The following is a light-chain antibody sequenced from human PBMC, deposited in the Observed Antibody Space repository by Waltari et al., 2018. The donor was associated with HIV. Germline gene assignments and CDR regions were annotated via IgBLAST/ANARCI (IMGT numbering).Light chain of an antibody. CDR2: WAS. CDR1: LSVLYRSNNRNY. Sequence: DIVMTQSPDSLVVSLGERATINCKSSLSVLYRSNNRNYLAWYQQRPGQPPKLLISWASTRESGVPDRFSGRGSGTDFTLTISSLQAEDVAVYYCQQYCSTPWTFGQGTKVEIK. V-gene: IGKV4-1*01. J-gene: IGKJ1*01. CDR3: QQYCSTPWT.